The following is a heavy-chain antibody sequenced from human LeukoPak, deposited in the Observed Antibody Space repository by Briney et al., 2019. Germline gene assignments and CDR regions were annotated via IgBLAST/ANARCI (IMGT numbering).Heavy chain of an antibody. CDR1: GGTFSSYA. CDR2: IIPIFGTA. V-gene: IGHV1-69*05. CDR3: ARGVEGATSYYFDY. J-gene: IGHJ4*02. D-gene: IGHD1-26*01. Sequence: SVKVSCKASGGTFSSYAISWVRQAPGQGLEWMRRIIPIFGTANYAQKLQGRVTITTDESTSTAYMELSSLRSEDTAVYYCARGVEGATSYYFDYWGQGTLVTVSS.